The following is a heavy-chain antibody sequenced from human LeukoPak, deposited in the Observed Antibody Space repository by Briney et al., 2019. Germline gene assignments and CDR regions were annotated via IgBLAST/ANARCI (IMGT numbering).Heavy chain of an antibody. J-gene: IGHJ4*02. CDR2: IKPDGNEK. CDR1: GLTFTDCW. D-gene: IGHD2-2*01. CDR3: SGRDSSRSPRAY. V-gene: IGHV3-7*01. Sequence: GGSLRLSCAASGLTFTDCWMNWVRLAPGRGLEWLANIKPDGNEKYYVDSVKGRFAISRDNAKNEVYLEMNSLRAEDTGVYYCSGRDSSRSPRAYWGQGTLVSVSS.